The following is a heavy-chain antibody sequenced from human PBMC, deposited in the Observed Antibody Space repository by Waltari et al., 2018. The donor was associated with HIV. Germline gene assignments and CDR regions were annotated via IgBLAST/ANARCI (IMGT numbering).Heavy chain of an antibody. D-gene: IGHD1-26*01. CDR3: ARVYGYSGSYPGAPDDY. CDR1: GYSISIGYY. Sequence: QVQLQESGPGLVKPSETLSLTCAVSGYSISIGYYWGWIRQPPGKGLEWIGGIYHSGSTYYNPSLKSRVTISVDTSKNQFSLKLSSVTAADTAVYYCARVYGYSGSYPGAPDDYWGQGTLVTVSS. CDR2: IYHSGST. V-gene: IGHV4-38-2*01. J-gene: IGHJ4*02.